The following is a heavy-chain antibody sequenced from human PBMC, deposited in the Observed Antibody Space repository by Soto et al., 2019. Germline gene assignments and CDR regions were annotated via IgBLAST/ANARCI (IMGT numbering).Heavy chain of an antibody. D-gene: IGHD2-8*01. J-gene: IGHJ4*02. CDR2: IDWDDDK. Sequence: SGPTLVNPTQTLTLTCTFSGFSLTTRGMCVTWIRQPPGKALEWLARIDWDDDKYYSASLKARLTISKDTSKNQVVLTMANMDPVDTATYYCARSPGMQPDYWGQGTLVTVS. V-gene: IGHV2-70*11. CDR1: GFSLTTRGMC. CDR3: ARSPGMQPDY.